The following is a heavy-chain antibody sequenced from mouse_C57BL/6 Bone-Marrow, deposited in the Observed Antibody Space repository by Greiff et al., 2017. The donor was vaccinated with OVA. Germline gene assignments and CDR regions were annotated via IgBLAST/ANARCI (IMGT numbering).Heavy chain of an antibody. CDR2: IYPGDGDT. Sequence: VKLVESGPELVKPGASVKISCKASGYAFSSSWMNWVKQRPGKGLEWIGRIYPGDGDTNYNGKFKGKATLTADKSSSTAYMQLSSLTSEDSAVYFCARLYDGYYVTFAYWGQGTLVTVSA. D-gene: IGHD2-3*01. V-gene: IGHV1-82*01. CDR3: ARLYDGYYVTFAY. J-gene: IGHJ3*01. CDR1: GYAFSSSW.